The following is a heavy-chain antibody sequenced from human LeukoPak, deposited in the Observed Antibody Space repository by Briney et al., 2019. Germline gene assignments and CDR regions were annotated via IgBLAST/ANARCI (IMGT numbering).Heavy chain of an antibody. J-gene: IGHJ4*01. V-gene: IGHV3-33*08. Sequence: GGSLRLSCAASGFIYSHYGMHWARQAPGKGLEWVAVIWSDGTNSFYAGSVKGRFTISRDNSQRTLFLQMNSLRVEDTAMYYCVRDAQRGFDYSNSLRYWGHGTLVTVSS. CDR2: IWSDGTNS. D-gene: IGHD4-11*01. CDR1: GFIYSHYG. CDR3: VRDAQRGFDYSNSLRY.